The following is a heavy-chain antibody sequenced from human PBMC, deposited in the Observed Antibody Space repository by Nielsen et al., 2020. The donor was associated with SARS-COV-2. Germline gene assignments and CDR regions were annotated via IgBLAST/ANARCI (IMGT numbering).Heavy chain of an antibody. Sequence: GESLKISCAASGFTFSSYWMHWVRQAPGKGLVWVSHIKSDGSSTSYADSVKGRFTVSRDNSKNTLYLQMNSLRAEDTAVYYCARVITDGNYYYYYGMDVWGQGTTVTVSS. V-gene: IGHV3-74*01. J-gene: IGHJ6*02. D-gene: IGHD3-10*01. CDR2: IKSDGSST. CDR1: GFTFSSYW. CDR3: ARVITDGNYYYYYGMDV.